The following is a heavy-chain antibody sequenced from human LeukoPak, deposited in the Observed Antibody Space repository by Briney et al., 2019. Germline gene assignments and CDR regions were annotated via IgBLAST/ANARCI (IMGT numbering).Heavy chain of an antibody. Sequence: ASVKLSCKASGYTFTSYGISWVRQAPGQGLEWMGWISAYNGNTNYAQKLQGRVTMTTDTSTSTAYMELRSLRSDDTAVYYCARDRYFSRNDRMDVWGQGTTVTVSS. J-gene: IGHJ6*02. CDR1: GYTFTSYG. CDR2: ISAYNGNT. CDR3: ARDRYFSRNDRMDV. V-gene: IGHV1-18*01. D-gene: IGHD1-1*01.